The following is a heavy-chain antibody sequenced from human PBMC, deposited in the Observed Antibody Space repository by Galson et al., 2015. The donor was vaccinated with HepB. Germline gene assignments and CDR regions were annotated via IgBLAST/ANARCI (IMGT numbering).Heavy chain of an antibody. CDR2: ISYDGSNK. J-gene: IGHJ4*02. CDR1: GFTFSSYA. Sequence: SLRLSCAASGFTFSSYAMHWVRQAPGKGLEWVAVISYDGSNKYYADSVKGRFTISRDNSKNTLYLQMNSLRAEDTAVYYCASPGWGSGSYSDYWGQGTLVTVSS. CDR3: ASPGWGSGSYSDY. D-gene: IGHD3-10*01. V-gene: IGHV3-30*04.